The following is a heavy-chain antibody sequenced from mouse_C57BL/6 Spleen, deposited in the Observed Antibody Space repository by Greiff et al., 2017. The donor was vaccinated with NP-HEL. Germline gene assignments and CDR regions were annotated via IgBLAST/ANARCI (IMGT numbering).Heavy chain of an antibody. Sequence: VQLQQSGTVLARPGASVKMSCKTSGYTFTSYWMHWVKQRPGQGLEWIGAIYPGTSDTSSNQKFKGKAKLPAVTSASAGYMELRRLTNEDSAVYYCTSWDYDYDGAYFDYRGQGTTLTVSS. CDR2: IYPGTSDT. V-gene: IGHV1-5*01. CDR1: GYTFTSYW. D-gene: IGHD2-4*01. CDR3: TSWDYDYDGAYFDY. J-gene: IGHJ2*01.